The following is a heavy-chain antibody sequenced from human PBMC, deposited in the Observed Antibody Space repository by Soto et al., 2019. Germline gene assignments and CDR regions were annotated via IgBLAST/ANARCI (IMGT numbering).Heavy chain of an antibody. CDR3: ARGPPHQKPGIAVAGIDY. J-gene: IGHJ4*02. Sequence: GASVKVSCKASGYTFTGYYMHWVRQAPGQGLEWMGWINPNSGGTNYAQKFQGWVTMTRDTSISTAYMELSRLRSDDTAVYYCARGPPHQKPGIAVAGIDYWGQGTLVTVSS. D-gene: IGHD6-19*01. CDR1: GYTFTGYY. V-gene: IGHV1-2*04. CDR2: INPNSGGT.